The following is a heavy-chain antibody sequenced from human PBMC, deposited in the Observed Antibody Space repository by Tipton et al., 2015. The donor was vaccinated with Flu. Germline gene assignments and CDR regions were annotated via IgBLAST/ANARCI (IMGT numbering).Heavy chain of an antibody. D-gene: IGHD4/OR15-4a*01. Sequence: QVQLVQSGAEVKKPGASVKVSCKASGYTFTSYGISWVRQAPGQGLEWMGWISGHNGNTNYAQKFQGRLTMTRDTSTSTAYMELRSPRSDDTAMYYCAREGSGEGDYYFGYWGQGTLVTVSS. J-gene: IGHJ4*02. CDR3: AREGSGEGDYYFGY. V-gene: IGHV1-18*04. CDR1: GYTFTSYG. CDR2: ISGHNGNT.